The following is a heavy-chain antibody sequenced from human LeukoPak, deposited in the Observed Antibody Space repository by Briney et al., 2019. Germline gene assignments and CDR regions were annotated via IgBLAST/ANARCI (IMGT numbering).Heavy chain of an antibody. CDR1: GFTFSSYA. V-gene: IGHV3-30*04. J-gene: IGHJ3*02. CDR2: ISYDGSNK. D-gene: IGHD3-9*01. CDR3: AREGKYYDILTGYSKEGGAFDI. Sequence: GRSLRLSCAASGFTFSSYAMHWVRQAPGKGLEWVAVISYDGSNKYYADSVKGRFTISRDNSKNTLYLQMNSLRAEDTAVYYCAREGKYYDILTGYSKEGGAFDIWGQGTMVTVSS.